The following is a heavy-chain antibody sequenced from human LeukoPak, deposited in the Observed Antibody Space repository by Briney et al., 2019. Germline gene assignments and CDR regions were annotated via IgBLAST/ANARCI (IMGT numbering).Heavy chain of an antibody. J-gene: IGHJ4*02. CDR2: IYSGGST. CDR1: GFTVSSND. V-gene: IGHV3-53*01. D-gene: IGHD3-16*02. CDR3: AYSTWGSYHWVY. Sequence: GGSLRLSCAASGFTVSSNDMSWVRQAPGKGLEWVSVIYSGGSTHSADSVKGQFTISRDNSKNTMFLQMNSVRAEDTAVYYCAYSTWGSYHWVYWGQGTHVPVSS.